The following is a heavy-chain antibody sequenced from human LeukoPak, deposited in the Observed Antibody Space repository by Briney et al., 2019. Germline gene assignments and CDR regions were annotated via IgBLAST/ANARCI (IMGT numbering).Heavy chain of an antibody. D-gene: IGHD1-1*01. J-gene: IGHJ2*01. CDR3: ARDGRPRNWYFDL. CDR2: INPNSGGT. CDR1: GYTFTGYY. Sequence: ASVKVSCKASGYTFTGYYMHWVRQAPGQGHEWMGWINPNSGGTNYAQKFQGRVTMTRDTSISTAYMELSRLRSDDTAVYYCARDGRPRNWYFDLWGRGTLVTVSS. V-gene: IGHV1-2*02.